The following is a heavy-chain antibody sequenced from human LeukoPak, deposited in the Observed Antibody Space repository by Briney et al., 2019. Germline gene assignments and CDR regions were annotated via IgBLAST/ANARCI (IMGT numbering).Heavy chain of an antibody. V-gene: IGHV1-18*04. J-gene: IGHJ6*04. CDR3: ARDSPAAFDYGMDV. CDR2: ISAYNGNT. D-gene: IGHD2-15*01. CDR1: GYTFTNYG. Sequence: GASVKVSCKASGYTFTNYGMSWVRQAPGQGLEWVAWISAYNGNTNYAQKLQGRVTMTKDTSTSTAYMELMSLRSDDTAVYYCARDSPAAFDYGMDVWGKGTTVTVSS.